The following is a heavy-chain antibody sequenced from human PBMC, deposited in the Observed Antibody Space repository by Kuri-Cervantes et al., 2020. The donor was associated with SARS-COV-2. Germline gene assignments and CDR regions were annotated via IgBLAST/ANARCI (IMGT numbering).Heavy chain of an antibody. V-gene: IGHV3-23*01. CDR3: ARDRRLLPVMYYYYYYMDV. D-gene: IGHD2-15*01. CDR2: ISGSGGST. CDR1: GFTFSSYA. J-gene: IGHJ6*03. Sequence: ETLSLTCAASGFTFSSYAMSWFRQAPGKGLEWVSAISGSGGSTYYADSVKGRFTISRDNSKNTLYLQMNSLRAEDTAVYYCARDRRLLPVMYYYYYYMDVWGKGTTVTVSS.